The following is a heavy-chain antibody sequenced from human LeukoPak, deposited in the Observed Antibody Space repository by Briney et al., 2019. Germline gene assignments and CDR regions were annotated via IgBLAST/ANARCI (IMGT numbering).Heavy chain of an antibody. V-gene: IGHV1-46*01. CDR1: GYTFTSYY. CDR3: ARAFQGFGGYYYYYMDV. D-gene: IGHD3-3*01. J-gene: IGHJ6*03. CDR2: INPSGGST. Sequence: ASVKVSCKASGYTFTSYYMHWVRQAPGQGLEWMGIINPSGGSTNYAQKFQGRVTITTDESMSTAYMELSSLRSEDTAVYYCARAFQGFGGYYYYYMDVWGKGTTVTVSS.